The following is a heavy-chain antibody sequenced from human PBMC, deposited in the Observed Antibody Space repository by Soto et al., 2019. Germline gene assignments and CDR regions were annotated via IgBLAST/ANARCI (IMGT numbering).Heavy chain of an antibody. CDR3: TTDTDYYGSGSYFVDKYYYYGMDV. J-gene: IGHJ6*02. Sequence: GGSLRLSCAASGFTFSNAWMNWVRQAPGKGLEWVGRIKSKTDGGTTDYAAPVKGRFTISRDDSKNTLYLQMNSLKTEEPAVYYCTTDTDYYGSGSYFVDKYYYYGMDVWGQGTTVTVSS. CDR1: GFTFSNAW. V-gene: IGHV3-15*07. CDR2: IKSKTDGGTT. D-gene: IGHD3-10*01.